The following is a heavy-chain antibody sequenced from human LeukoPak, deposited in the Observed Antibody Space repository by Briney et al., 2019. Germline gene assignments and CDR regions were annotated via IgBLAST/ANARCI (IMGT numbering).Heavy chain of an antibody. V-gene: IGHV3-21*01. CDR2: ITSSSYI. J-gene: IGHJ6*03. Sequence: GGSLRLSCAASGFTFSSYSMNWVCQAPGERVEWGSSITSSSYIYYADSVKGRFIISRDNAKNSLYLQINSLRAEDTAVYYCATYHPKCYDSSGYYPYYYTDVWGKGTTVTVSS. CDR1: GFTFSSYS. CDR3: ATYHPKCYDSSGYYPYYYTDV. D-gene: IGHD3-22*01.